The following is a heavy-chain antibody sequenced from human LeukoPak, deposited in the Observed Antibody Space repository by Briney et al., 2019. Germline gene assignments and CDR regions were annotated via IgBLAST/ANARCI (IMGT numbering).Heavy chain of an antibody. CDR2: IYYSGST. J-gene: IGHJ4*02. V-gene: IGHV4-61*01. D-gene: IGHD5-24*01. Sequence: SETLSLTCTVSGGSISSSSYYWSWIRQPPGKGLEWIGYIYYSGSTNYNPSLKSRVTISVDTSKNQFSLKLSSVTAADTAVYYCARGGYGYKAYFDYWGQGTLVTVSS. CDR1: GGSISSSSYY. CDR3: ARGGYGYKAYFDY.